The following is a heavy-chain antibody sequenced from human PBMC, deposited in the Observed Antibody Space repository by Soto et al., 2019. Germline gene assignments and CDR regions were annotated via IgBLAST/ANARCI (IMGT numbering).Heavy chain of an antibody. CDR2: IVVDSNTA. D-gene: IGHD1-26*01. V-gene: IGHV1-69*06. J-gene: IGHJ4*02. CDR3: ERAIKRWEVNYYFDF. CDR1: RRTFNNFA. Sequence: LLQSGAEVKEPGSSVRVSCQVSRRTFNNFAFSWVRQAPGHGPGWMGGIVVDSNTAEYSQRFQDRVTITADTSTDTLYMELGSLTFEDTAVYYCERAIKRWEVNYYFDFWGQGTLVTVSS.